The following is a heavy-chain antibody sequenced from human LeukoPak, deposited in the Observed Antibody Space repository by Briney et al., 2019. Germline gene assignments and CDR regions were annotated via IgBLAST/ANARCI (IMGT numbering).Heavy chain of an antibody. J-gene: IGHJ4*02. V-gene: IGHV4-38-2*02. D-gene: IGHD3-3*01. CDR1: GYSISSGYY. CDR3: ARDSYDFWSGYPRY. Sequence: PSETLSLTCTVSGYSISSGYYWGWIRQPPGKGLEWIGSIYHSGSTYYNPSLKSRVTISVDTSKNQYSLKLSSVTAADTAVYYCARDSYDFWSGYPRYWGQGTLVTVSS. CDR2: IYHSGST.